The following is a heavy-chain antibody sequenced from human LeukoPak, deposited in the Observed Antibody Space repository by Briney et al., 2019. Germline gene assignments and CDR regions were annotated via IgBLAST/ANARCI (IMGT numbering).Heavy chain of an antibody. D-gene: IGHD6-13*01. CDR3: ARDTGSSSWFQFDY. CDR2: VSSIGSYI. V-gene: IGHV3-21*01. Sequence: GGSLRLSCAASGFTFSSYTMNCVRQAPGEGLEWVLSVSSIGSYIYYADSVKGRFTISRDHAKNSLYLQMNSLRAEDTAVYYCARDTGSSSWFQFDYWGQGTLVTVSS. CDR1: GFTFSSYT. J-gene: IGHJ4*02.